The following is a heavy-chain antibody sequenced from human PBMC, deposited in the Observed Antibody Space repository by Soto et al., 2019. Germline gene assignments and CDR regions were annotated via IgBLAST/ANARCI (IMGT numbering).Heavy chain of an antibody. V-gene: IGHV3-33*01. CDR3: ARDPVFQLELRRGMDV. D-gene: IGHD1-7*01. CDR2: IWYDGSNK. Sequence: QVQLVESGGGVVQPGRSLRLSCAASGFTFSSYGMHWVRQAPGKGLEWVAVIWYDGSNKYYADSVKGRFTISRDNSKNTLYLQMNSLRAEDTAVYYCARDPVFQLELRRGMDVWGQGTTVTVSS. CDR1: GFTFSSYG. J-gene: IGHJ6*02.